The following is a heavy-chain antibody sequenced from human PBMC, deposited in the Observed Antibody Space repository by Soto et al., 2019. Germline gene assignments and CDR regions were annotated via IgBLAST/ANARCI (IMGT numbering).Heavy chain of an antibody. J-gene: IGHJ4*02. CDR3: AKDDGYLAQLPSW. Sequence: PGGSLRLSCAASGFTFSSYGMHWVRQAPGKGLEWVAVISYDGSNKYYADSVKGRFTISRDNSKNTLYLQMNSLRAEDTAVYYCAKDDGYLAQLPSWWGQGTLVTVSS. V-gene: IGHV3-30*18. CDR2: ISYDGSNK. D-gene: IGHD6-25*01. CDR1: GFTFSSYG.